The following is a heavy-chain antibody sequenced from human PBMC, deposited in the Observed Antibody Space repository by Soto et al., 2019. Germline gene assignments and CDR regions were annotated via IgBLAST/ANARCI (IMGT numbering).Heavy chain of an antibody. J-gene: IGHJ4*02. D-gene: IGHD3-10*01. V-gene: IGHV3-33*01. CDR1: GFTFSSYG. Sequence: QVQLVESGGGVVQPGRSLRLSCAASGFTFSSYGIHWVRQTPSKGLEWVARICDDGSRKWYADSVKGRFTISRDHSKNTLYVEMSSLRAEDAALYYCARDRVVEMATIDDFDYWGQGTLVTVSS. CDR3: ARDRVVEMATIDDFDY. CDR2: ICDDGSRK.